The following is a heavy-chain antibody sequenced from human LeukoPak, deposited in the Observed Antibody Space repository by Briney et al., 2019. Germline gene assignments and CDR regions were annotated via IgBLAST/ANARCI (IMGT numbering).Heavy chain of an antibody. Sequence: GASVKVSCKASGYTFTSYAMHWVRQAPGQRLEWMGWINAGNGSTKYSQKFQGRVTITRDTSASTAYMELSSLRSEDTAVYYCARVGGQWLVRLSFFDYWGQGTLVTVSS. CDR2: INAGNGST. J-gene: IGHJ4*02. CDR3: ARVGGQWLVRLSFFDY. V-gene: IGHV1-3*01. CDR1: GYTFTSYA. D-gene: IGHD6-19*01.